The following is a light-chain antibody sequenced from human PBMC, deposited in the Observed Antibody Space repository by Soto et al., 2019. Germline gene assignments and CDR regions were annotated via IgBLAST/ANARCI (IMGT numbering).Light chain of an antibody. CDR1: SGHSSYA. CDR3: HAYDVSLSGPA. CDR2: LNSDGSH. J-gene: IGLJ2*01. Sequence: QSVLTQSPSASASLGASVKLTCTLSSGHSSYAIAWHQQQPEKGPRYLMKLNSDGSHSKGDGIPDRFSGSSSGAERYLTISSLQSEDEADYYCHAYDVSLSGPAFGGGTKLTVL. V-gene: IGLV4-69*01.